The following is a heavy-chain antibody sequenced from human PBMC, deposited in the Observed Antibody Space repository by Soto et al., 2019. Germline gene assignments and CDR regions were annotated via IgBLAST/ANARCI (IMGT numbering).Heavy chain of an antibody. Sequence: QVQLVQSGAEVQKPGASVTVSCKASGYTFTYYAIHWVRQAPGQRLEWMGWSNAGNGNTKYSQKVKGRITITRDKSASTAYMELSSLRSEDTAVYYCAREGQWPSWGQGTLVTVSS. J-gene: IGHJ5*02. CDR1: GYTFTYYA. D-gene: IGHD6-19*01. CDR2: SNAGNGNT. CDR3: AREGQWPS. V-gene: IGHV1-3*01.